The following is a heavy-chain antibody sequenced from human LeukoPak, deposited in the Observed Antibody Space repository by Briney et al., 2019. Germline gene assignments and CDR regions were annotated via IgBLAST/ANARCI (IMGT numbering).Heavy chain of an antibody. J-gene: IGHJ4*02. D-gene: IGHD2-15*01. CDR1: GGSFSGYY. CDR2: INHSGST. Sequence: SETLSLTCTVSGGSFSGYYWSWIRQPPGKGLEWIGEINHSGSTYYNPSLKSRVTISVDRSKNQFSLKLSSVTAADTAVYYCARGNGGSYGTFDYWGQGTLVTVSS. CDR3: ARGNGGSYGTFDY. V-gene: IGHV4-34*01.